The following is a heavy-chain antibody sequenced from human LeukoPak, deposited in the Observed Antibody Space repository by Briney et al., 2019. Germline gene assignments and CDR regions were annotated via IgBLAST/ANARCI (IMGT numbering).Heavy chain of an antibody. CDR2: IKQDGSEK. Sequence: GGSLRLSCAASGFTFSSYWISWVRQAPGKGLEWVANIKQDGSEKYYVDSVKGRFTISRDNAKNSLYLQMNSLRAEDTAVYYCARDHYDILTGPDYWGQGTLVTVSS. D-gene: IGHD3-9*01. CDR1: GFTFSSYW. J-gene: IGHJ4*02. CDR3: ARDHYDILTGPDY. V-gene: IGHV3-7*03.